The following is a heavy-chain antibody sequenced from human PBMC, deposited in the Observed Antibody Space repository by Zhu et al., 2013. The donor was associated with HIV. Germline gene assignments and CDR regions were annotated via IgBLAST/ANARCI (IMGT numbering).Heavy chain of an antibody. CDR1: GYTFTSYG. Sequence: QVQLVQSGAEVKKPGASVKVSCKASGYTFTSYGISWVRQAPGQGLEWMGWISGYNGNTNYAQKLQGRVTMTRDTSTSTAYMELRSLRSDDTAVYYCARDPLLLGYEDAFDIWGQGTMVTVSS. D-gene: IGHD5-12*01. V-gene: IGHV1-18*01. CDR3: ARDPLLLGYEDAFDI. J-gene: IGHJ3*02. CDR2: ISGYNGNT.